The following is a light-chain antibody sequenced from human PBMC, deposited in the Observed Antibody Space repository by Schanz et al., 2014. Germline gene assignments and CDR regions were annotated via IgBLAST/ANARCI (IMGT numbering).Light chain of an antibody. CDR3: QQYNSYPFP. CDR1: QSVSSN. Sequence: EIVLTQSPATLSVSPGERATLSCRASQSVSSNLAWYQQKPGQTPRLLIYGASTRATGIPDRFSGSGSGTEFTLTISSLQPDDFATYYRQQYNSYPFPFGGGTKVEIK. V-gene: IGKV3D-15*01. J-gene: IGKJ4*01. CDR2: GAS.